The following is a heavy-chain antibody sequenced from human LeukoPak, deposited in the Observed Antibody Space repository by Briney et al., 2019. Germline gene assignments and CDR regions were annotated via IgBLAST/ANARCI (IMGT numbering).Heavy chain of an antibody. CDR1: GYTFNHNY. D-gene: IGHD6-6*01. Sequence: ASVKVSCKASGYTFNHNYLHWVRQAPGQGLEWMGWINPNNPATHPSHKFQGRVTMTSDSSISTVYLEVNRLKPDDTAVYFCARVRDYSNSPFNWFDAWGQGTLVIVSS. CDR2: INPNNPAT. V-gene: IGHV1-2*07. CDR3: ARVRDYSNSPFNWFDA. J-gene: IGHJ5*02.